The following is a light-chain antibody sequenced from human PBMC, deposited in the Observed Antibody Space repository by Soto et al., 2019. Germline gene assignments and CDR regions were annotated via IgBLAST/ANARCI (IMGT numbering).Light chain of an antibody. CDR3: GTWDSSLSAVV. Sequence: QSVLTQPPSVSAAPGQKVTLSCSGSSSNIGNNYVSWYQQLPGTAPKLLIYDNNKRPSGIPDRCSGSKSGTSATLGITGLQTGDEADYYCGTWDSSLSAVVFGGGTKVTVL. V-gene: IGLV1-51*01. CDR1: SSNIGNNY. CDR2: DNN. J-gene: IGLJ2*01.